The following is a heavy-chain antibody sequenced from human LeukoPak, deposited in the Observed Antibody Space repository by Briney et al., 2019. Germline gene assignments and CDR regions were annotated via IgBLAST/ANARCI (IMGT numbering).Heavy chain of an antibody. CDR2: INPDSGGT. Sequence: ASVKVSCKASGYTFTGYYMHWVRQAPGQGLEWMGWINPDSGGTKYAQKFQGRVTMTRDTSISTAYMDLSRLRSDDTAVYYCASEGRITMVRGVTDDAFDIWGQGTMVTVSS. D-gene: IGHD3-10*01. CDR3: ASEGRITMVRGVTDDAFDI. J-gene: IGHJ3*02. V-gene: IGHV1-2*02. CDR1: GYTFTGYY.